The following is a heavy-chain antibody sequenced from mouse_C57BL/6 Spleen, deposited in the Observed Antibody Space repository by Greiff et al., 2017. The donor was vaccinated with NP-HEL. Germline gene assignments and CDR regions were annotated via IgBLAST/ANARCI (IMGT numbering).Heavy chain of an antibody. D-gene: IGHD6-1*01. CDR2: IYPGSGNT. J-gene: IGHJ4*01. CDR1: GYSFTSYY. CDR3: ARGVLYYYAMDY. Sequence: QVQLQQSGPELVKPGASVKISCKASGYSFTSYYIHWVKQRPGQGLEWIGWIYPGSGNTKYNEKFKGKATLTADTSSSTAYMQLSSLTSEDSAVYYCARGVLYYYAMDYWGQGTSVTVSS. V-gene: IGHV1-66*01.